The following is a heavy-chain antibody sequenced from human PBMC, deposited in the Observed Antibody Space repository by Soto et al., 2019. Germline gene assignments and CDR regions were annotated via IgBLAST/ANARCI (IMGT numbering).Heavy chain of an antibody. Sequence: QVTLKESGPVLVKPTETLTLTCTVSGFSLSNARMCVSWFRQPPGKALEWLAHICSNDEKSYSTSLKSRLTISKDTSKSQVVLTMTNMDPVDTATYYCARISDSSGWPWWYFDLWGRGTLVTVSS. CDR2: ICSNDEK. CDR1: GFSLSNARMC. D-gene: IGHD6-19*01. CDR3: ARISDSSGWPWWYFDL. V-gene: IGHV2-26*01. J-gene: IGHJ2*01.